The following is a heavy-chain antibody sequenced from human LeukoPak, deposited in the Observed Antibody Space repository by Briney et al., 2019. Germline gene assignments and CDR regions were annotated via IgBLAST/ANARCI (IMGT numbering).Heavy chain of an antibody. V-gene: IGHV1-2*06. D-gene: IGHD3-22*01. J-gene: IGHJ4*02. CDR3: ARDLYYYDSSGDY. CDR2: INPNSGGT. CDR1: GYTLTGYY. Sequence: ASVKVSCKASGYTLTGYYMHWVRQAPGQGLEWMGRINPNSGGTNYAQKFQGRVTMTRDTSISTAYMELSRLRSDDTAVYYCARDLYYYDSSGDYWGQGTLVTVSS.